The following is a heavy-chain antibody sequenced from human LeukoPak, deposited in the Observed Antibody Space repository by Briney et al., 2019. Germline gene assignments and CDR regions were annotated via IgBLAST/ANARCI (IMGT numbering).Heavy chain of an antibody. V-gene: IGHV1-69*13. CDR1: GYTFTSYG. CDR2: IIPIFGTA. D-gene: IGHD1-7*01. J-gene: IGHJ4*02. Sequence: SVTVSCKASGYTFTSYGISWVRQAPGQGLEWMGGIIPIFGTANYAQKFQGRVTITADESTRTAYMKLSSLRSEDTAVYYCARDRLELRSFDYWGQGTLVTVSS. CDR3: ARDRLELRSFDY.